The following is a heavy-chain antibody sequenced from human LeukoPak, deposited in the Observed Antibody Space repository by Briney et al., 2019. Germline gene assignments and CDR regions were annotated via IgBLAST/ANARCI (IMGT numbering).Heavy chain of an antibody. CDR3: SREADYDILTGYSY. Sequence: QPGGSLRLSCAASGFTFSSYEMNWVRQAPGKGLEWVSYISSSGSTIYYADSVKGRFTISRDNAKNSLYLQMNSLRAEDTAVYYCSREADYDILTGYSYWGQGTLVTVSS. D-gene: IGHD3-9*01. CDR2: ISSSGSTI. J-gene: IGHJ4*02. CDR1: GFTFSSYE. V-gene: IGHV3-48*03.